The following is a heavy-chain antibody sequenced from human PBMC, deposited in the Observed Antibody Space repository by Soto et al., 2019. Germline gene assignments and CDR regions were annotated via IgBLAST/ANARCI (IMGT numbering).Heavy chain of an antibody. J-gene: IGHJ4*02. CDR3: ARKPQPGTTGPFDY. V-gene: IGHV3-30*03. Sequence: QVQLVESGGGVVQPGRSLRLSCAASGFSFSNFSMQWVRQAPGKGLQWVAIISSDGNTKYHADSVKGRFTISRDNSKNNLYLQMNSLIIEDTALYYWARKPQPGTTGPFDYWGQGTLVTVSS. D-gene: IGHD1-1*01. CDR2: ISSDGNTK. CDR1: GFSFSNFS.